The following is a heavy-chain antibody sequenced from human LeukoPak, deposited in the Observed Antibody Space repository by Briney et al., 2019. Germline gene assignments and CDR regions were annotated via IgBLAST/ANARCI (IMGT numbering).Heavy chain of an antibody. V-gene: IGHV3-30*04. Sequence: PGRSLRLSCAASGFTFNIYAMHWVRQAPGKGLEWVAVISYDGSNKYYADSVKGRVTISRDNSKNTLFLQMNSPRAEDTAVYYCANNWHFDNWGQGTLVTVPS. CDR3: ANNWHFDN. CDR2: ISYDGSNK. D-gene: IGHD1-20*01. J-gene: IGHJ4*02. CDR1: GFTFNIYA.